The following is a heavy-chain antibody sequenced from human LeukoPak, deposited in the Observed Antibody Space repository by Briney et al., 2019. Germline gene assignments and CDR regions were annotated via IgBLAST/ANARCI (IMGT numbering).Heavy chain of an antibody. D-gene: IGHD3/OR15-3a*01. V-gene: IGHV1-69*13. Sequence: SVKVSCKASGGTFSSYAINWVRQAPGQGLEWMGGIMPIFGTANYAQKFQGRVTITADESTSTAYMEVSSLRSEDTAVYYCAKGTGLYYYYYMDVWGKGTTVTVSS. CDR1: GGTFSSYA. J-gene: IGHJ6*03. CDR2: IMPIFGTA. CDR3: AKGTGLYYYYYMDV.